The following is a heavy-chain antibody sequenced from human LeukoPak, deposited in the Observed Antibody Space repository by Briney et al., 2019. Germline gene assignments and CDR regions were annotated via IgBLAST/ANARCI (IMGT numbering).Heavy chain of an antibody. Sequence: GGSLRLSCTVSGFTVSSNFMSWVRQAPGKGLEWVSFIYSDNTHYSDSVKGRFTISRDNSKNTLYLQMNSLRAVDTAVYYCARRAGAYSHPYDYWGQGTLVTVSS. J-gene: IGHJ4*02. D-gene: IGHD4/OR15-4a*01. V-gene: IGHV3-53*01. CDR2: IYSDNT. CDR1: GFTVSSNF. CDR3: ARRAGAYSHPYDY.